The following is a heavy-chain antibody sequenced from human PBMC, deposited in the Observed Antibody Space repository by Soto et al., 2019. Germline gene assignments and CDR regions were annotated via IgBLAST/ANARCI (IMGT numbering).Heavy chain of an antibody. D-gene: IGHD2-2*01. CDR3: ARGHRGYCSSTSCYNWFDP. V-gene: IGHV4-31*03. CDR2: INHSGST. Sequence: QVQLQESGPGLVKPSQTLSLTCTVSGGSISSGGYYWSWIRQHPGKGLEWIGEINHSGSTNYNPSLKSRVTISVDTSKNQFSLKLSSVTAADTAVYYCARGHRGYCSSTSCYNWFDPWGQGTLVTVSS. CDR1: GGSISSGGYY. J-gene: IGHJ5*02.